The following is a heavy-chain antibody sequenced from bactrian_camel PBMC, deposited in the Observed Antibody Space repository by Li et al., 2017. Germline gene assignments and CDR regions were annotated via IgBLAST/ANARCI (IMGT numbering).Heavy chain of an antibody. CDR2: INNAGGST. D-gene: IGHD6*01. Sequence: HVQLVESGGGLVQPGGSLTPSCAASGFTFSVNWMHWVRQAPGKGLEWVSSINNAGGSTYYVDSMKGRFTISRDNAKNTLYLQLNSLKPEDTAVYYCGADPTPVQYVTVRCGIPGHRYNYWGQGTQVTVS. CDR3: GADPTPVQYVTVRCGIPGHRYNY. J-gene: IGHJ4*01. CDR1: GFTFSVNW. V-gene: IGHV3S1*01.